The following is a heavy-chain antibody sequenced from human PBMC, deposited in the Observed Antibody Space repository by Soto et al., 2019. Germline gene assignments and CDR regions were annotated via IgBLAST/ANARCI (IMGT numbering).Heavy chain of an antibody. CDR2: IVPMFGTS. D-gene: IGHD3-3*01. J-gene: IGHJ4*02. Sequence: QERLVQSGAEVRKPGSSVKVSCKVTGGTSTRYAINWVRQAPGQGLEWMGGIVPMFGTSKYAQKFQGGVTITADTSTNIAYMELRSLRSEDTAVYYCNTGSEYDFWSGYLWGQGTLVSVSS. CDR3: NTGSEYDFWSGYL. V-gene: IGHV1-69*06. CDR1: GGTSTRYA.